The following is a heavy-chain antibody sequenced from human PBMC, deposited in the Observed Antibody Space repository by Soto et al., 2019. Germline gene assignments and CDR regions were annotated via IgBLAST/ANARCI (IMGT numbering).Heavy chain of an antibody. CDR2: IYSGARN. V-gene: IGHV4-4*07. CDR3: GRGGNRLDY. J-gene: IGHJ4*02. CDR1: GGSISSFY. Sequence: KPAETLSLTCTVSGGSISSFYSSWVRQPAGKGLEWIGRIYSGARNKYNLPLKSRVTMSVATSKNHFSLRLSSAADADMAMYYCGRGGNRLDYWGQGTLVTVSS.